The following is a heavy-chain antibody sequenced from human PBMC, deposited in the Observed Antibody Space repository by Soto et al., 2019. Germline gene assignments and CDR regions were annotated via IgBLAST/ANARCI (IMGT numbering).Heavy chain of an antibody. CDR1: GYTFTSYA. D-gene: IGHD2-21*02. CDR2: INAGNGNT. CDR3: ARSIVVVTARDY. J-gene: IGHJ4*02. V-gene: IGHV1-3*05. Sequence: QVQLVQSGAEEKKPGASVKVSCKASGYTFTSYAMHWVRQAPGQRLEWMGWINAGNGNTKYSQKFQGRVTITRDTSASTAYMELSSLRSEDTAVYYFARSIVVVTARDYWGQGTLVTVSS.